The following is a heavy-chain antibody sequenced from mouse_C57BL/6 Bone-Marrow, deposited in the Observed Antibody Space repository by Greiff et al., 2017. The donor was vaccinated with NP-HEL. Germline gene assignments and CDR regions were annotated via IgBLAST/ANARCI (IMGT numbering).Heavy chain of an antibody. D-gene: IGHD2-4*01. V-gene: IGHV1-42*01. CDR3: ARVIYYDYYYWYFDV. CDR1: GYSFTGYY. CDR2: INPSTGGT. Sequence: SGYSFTGYYMHWVKQSPEQSLEWIGEINPSTGGTTYNQKFKAKATLTVDKSSSTAYMQLKSLTSEDSAVYYCARVIYYDYYYWYFDVWGTGTTVTVSS. J-gene: IGHJ1*03.